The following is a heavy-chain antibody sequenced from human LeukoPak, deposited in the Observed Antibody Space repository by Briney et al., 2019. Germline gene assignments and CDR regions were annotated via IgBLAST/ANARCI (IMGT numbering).Heavy chain of an antibody. CDR2: IYISGST. V-gene: IGHV4-4*07. CDR3: ARTRYYYNSRSYGAPYYFDY. J-gene: IGHJ4*02. D-gene: IGHD3-10*01. CDR1: GGSISSYY. Sequence: SETLSLTCTVSGGSISSYYWSWIRQPAGKGLEWIGRIYISGSTNYNPSLKSRVTISVDTSKNQFSLKLSSVTAADTAVYYCARTRYYYNSRSYGAPYYFDYWGQGTLVTVSS.